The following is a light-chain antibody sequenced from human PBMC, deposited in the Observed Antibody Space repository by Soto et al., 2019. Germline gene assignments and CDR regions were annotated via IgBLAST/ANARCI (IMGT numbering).Light chain of an antibody. CDR2: EVV. CDR1: SSNIGAGYD. V-gene: IGLV1-40*01. Sequence: QSVLTQPPSVSGAPGQRVTISCTGSSSNIGAGYDVYWYQHHPGKAPRLIIYEVVQRPSGVPDRFSGSKSGNTASLTVSGLQAADEADYFCKSYAGSNTYVFGSGTKVTVL. CDR3: KSYAGSNTYV. J-gene: IGLJ1*01.